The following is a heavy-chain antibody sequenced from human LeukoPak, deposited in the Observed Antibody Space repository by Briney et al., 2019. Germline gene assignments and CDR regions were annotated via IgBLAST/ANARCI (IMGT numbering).Heavy chain of an antibody. CDR3: ARDEYIHGDLTNFDS. V-gene: IGHV3-11*04. Sequence: GGSLRLSCAASGFTFSDYYMSWIRQAPGKGLEWVSYISSSGSMISDADSVKGRLTISRDNAKKSLYLQMNSLRAEDTAVYYCARDEYIHGDLTNFDSWGQGTLVIVSS. CDR2: ISSSGSMI. D-gene: IGHD4-17*01. CDR1: GFTFSDYY. J-gene: IGHJ4*02.